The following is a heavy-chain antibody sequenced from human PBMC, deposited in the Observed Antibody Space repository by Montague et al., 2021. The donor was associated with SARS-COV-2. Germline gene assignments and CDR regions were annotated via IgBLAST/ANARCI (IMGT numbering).Heavy chain of an antibody. V-gene: IGHV4-59*01. D-gene: IGHD5-18*01. J-gene: IGHJ4*02. CDR1: GGSISNYY. Sequence: SETLSLTCTVSGGSISNYYWSWIRQPPGKGLEWIGYISSSGSTNYNPSLKSRVTISVDTSKIQFSLRLSSVTSADAAVYYCARGIRRTWIQLWVRSGFDYWGQGTLVTVSS. CDR2: ISSSGST. CDR3: ARGIRRTWIQLWVRSGFDY.